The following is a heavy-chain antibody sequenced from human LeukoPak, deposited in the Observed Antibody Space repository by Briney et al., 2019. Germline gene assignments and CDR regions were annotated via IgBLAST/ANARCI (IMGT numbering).Heavy chain of an antibody. D-gene: IGHD5-24*01. CDR1: GGSISSGDYY. CDR3: ARNPPGWLQWLYFAY. J-gene: IGHJ4*02. CDR2: IYYSGST. V-gene: IGHV4-30-4*01. Sequence: SETLSLTCTVSGGSISSGDYYWSWIRQPPGKGLEWIGYIYYSGSTYYNPSLKSRVTISVDTSKNQFSLKLSSVTAADTAVYYVARNPPGWLQWLYFAYWGKETRVTVPQ.